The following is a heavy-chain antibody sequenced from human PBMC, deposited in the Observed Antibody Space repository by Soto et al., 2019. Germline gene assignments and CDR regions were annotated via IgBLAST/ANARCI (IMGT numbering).Heavy chain of an antibody. CDR3: ARDGELRYFHWLFNWFDP. CDR1: GYSISSGYY. D-gene: IGHD3-9*01. Sequence: SETLSLTCAVSGYSISSGYYWGWIRQPPGKGLEWIGGIYHSGSTYYNPSLKSRVTISVDTSKNQFSLKLSSVTAADTAVYYCARDGELRYFHWLFNWFDPWGQGTMITFST. CDR2: IYHSGST. J-gene: IGHJ5*02. V-gene: IGHV4-38-2*02.